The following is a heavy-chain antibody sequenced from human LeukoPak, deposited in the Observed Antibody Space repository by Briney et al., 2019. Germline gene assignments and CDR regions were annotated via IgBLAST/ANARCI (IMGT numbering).Heavy chain of an antibody. V-gene: IGHV3-11*04. CDR2: TSSSGSTI. D-gene: IGHD3-9*01. Sequence: GGSLRLSCAASGFTFSDYYMSWIRQAPGKGLEWVSYTSSSGSTINYADSVKGRFTISRDNAKNSLYLQMNSLRAEDTAVYYCAREGGKRYFDWLLAVAFDYWGQGTLVTVSS. J-gene: IGHJ4*02. CDR3: AREGGKRYFDWLLAVAFDY. CDR1: GFTFSDYY.